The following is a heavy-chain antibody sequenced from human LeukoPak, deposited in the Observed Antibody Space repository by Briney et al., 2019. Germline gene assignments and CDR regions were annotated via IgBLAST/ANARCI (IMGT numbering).Heavy chain of an antibody. J-gene: IGHJ3*02. D-gene: IGHD5-12*01. Sequence: ASVKVSCKASGYTFTGYYMHWVRQAPGRGLEWMGRINPNSGGTNYAQKFQGRVTMTRDTSISTAYMELSRLRSDDPAVYYCARDAYSGYEDDAFDIWGQGTMVTVSS. V-gene: IGHV1-2*06. CDR1: GYTFTGYY. CDR3: ARDAYSGYEDDAFDI. CDR2: INPNSGGT.